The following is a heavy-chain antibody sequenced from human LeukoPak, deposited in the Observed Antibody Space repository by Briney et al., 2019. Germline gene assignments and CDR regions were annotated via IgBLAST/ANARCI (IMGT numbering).Heavy chain of an antibody. D-gene: IGHD5-12*01. Sequence: GGSLRLSCAASGFTFSSYDMHWVRQATGKGLEWVSAIGTAGDTYYPGSVKGRFTTSRENAKNSLYLQMNSLRAGDTAVYYCARASRRSGYDSIYYYYGMDVWGQGTTVTVSS. J-gene: IGHJ6*02. CDR2: IGTAGDT. CDR3: ARASRRSGYDSIYYYYGMDV. V-gene: IGHV3-13*01. CDR1: GFTFSSYD.